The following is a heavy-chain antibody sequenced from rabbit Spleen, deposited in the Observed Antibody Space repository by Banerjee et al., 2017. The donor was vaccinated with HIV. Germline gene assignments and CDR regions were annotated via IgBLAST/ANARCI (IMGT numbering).Heavy chain of an antibody. CDR2: SYTGSGNT. J-gene: IGHJ4*01. CDR3: SRNDFSGGIYATRFKL. CDR1: GIDFSAYW. D-gene: IGHD6-1*01. V-gene: IGHV1S40*01. Sequence: QSLEESGGDLVKPGASLTLTCKASGIDFSAYWICWVRQAPGKGLVWIGCSYTGSGNTYYASWAKGRCTISKSSSTTVTLEMTSLTASDTATYFCSRNDFSGGIYATRFKLWGPGTLVTVS.